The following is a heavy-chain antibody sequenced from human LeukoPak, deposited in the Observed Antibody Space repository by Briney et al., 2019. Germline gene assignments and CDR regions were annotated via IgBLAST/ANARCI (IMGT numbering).Heavy chain of an antibody. Sequence: GGSLRLSCAASGFTFSSYGMHWVRQAPGKGLEWVAVMSYDGSNKYYADSVKGRFTISRDNSKNTLYLQMNSLRAEDTAVYYCARDSIVAATGDAFDIWGHGTLVTVSS. V-gene: IGHV3-30*03. CDR2: MSYDGSNK. D-gene: IGHD6-13*01. CDR3: ARDSIVAATGDAFDI. CDR1: GFTFSSYG. J-gene: IGHJ3*02.